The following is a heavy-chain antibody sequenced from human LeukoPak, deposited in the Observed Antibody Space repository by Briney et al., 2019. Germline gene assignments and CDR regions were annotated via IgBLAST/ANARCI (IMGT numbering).Heavy chain of an antibody. D-gene: IGHD5-12*01. Sequence: ASVKVSCKASGYTFTSYDIHWVRQATGQGLEWMGWMSTNNDITGYAQKFQGRVTMTRSTSMSTAYMELSSLRSEDTAVYYCAKVERVATIRGYFDYWGQGTLVTVSS. CDR2: MSTNNDIT. V-gene: IGHV1-8*01. CDR3: AKVERVATIRGYFDY. J-gene: IGHJ4*02. CDR1: GYTFTSYD.